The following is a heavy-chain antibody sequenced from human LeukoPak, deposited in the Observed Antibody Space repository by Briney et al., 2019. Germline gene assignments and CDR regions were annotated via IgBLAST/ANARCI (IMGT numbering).Heavy chain of an antibody. Sequence: SETLLLTCAVYGGSFRGYYWSWIRQPPGKGVEWDGEINQSGSTNHNPSLQSRVTISVDTSKNQFSLKLSPVTAADTAVYYCARGVRCAPRDAFDIWGQGTMVTVSS. CDR1: GGSFRGYY. V-gene: IGHV4-34*01. CDR3: ARGVRCAPRDAFDI. D-gene: IGHD4-17*01. CDR2: INQSGST. J-gene: IGHJ3*02.